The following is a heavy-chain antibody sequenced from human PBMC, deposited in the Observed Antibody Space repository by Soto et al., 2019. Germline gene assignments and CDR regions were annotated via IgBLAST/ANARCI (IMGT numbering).Heavy chain of an antibody. V-gene: IGHV1-46*01. Sequence: QVQLVQSGADVKEPGASVKVSCKASGYTLSDFYIQWVRQAPGQGLEWVAMINPDDGGTRYAQRFQGRVTVTRDTSKSTVYMEMTNLRSEDTALYYCARDRPHAWLDPWGQGTLVTVSS. J-gene: IGHJ5*02. CDR3: ARDRPHAWLDP. CDR1: GYTLSDFY. CDR2: INPDDGGT.